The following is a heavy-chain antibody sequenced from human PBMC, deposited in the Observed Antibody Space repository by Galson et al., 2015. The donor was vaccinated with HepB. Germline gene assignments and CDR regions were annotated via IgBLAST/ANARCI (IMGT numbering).Heavy chain of an antibody. CDR3: ARDESEYYDILTGYFLGRTDY. Sequence: SVKVSCKASGGTFSSYTISWVRQAPGQGLEWMGGIIPIFGTANYAQKFQGRVTITADESTSTAYMELSSLRSEDTAVYYCARDESEYYDILTGYFLGRTDYWGQGTLVTVSS. V-gene: IGHV1-69*13. J-gene: IGHJ4*02. CDR2: IIPIFGTA. CDR1: GGTFSSYT. D-gene: IGHD3-9*01.